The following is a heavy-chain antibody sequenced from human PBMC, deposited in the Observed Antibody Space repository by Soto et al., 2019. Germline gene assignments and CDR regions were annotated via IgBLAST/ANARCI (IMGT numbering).Heavy chain of an antibody. D-gene: IGHD3-22*01. CDR1: GGSISSYY. V-gene: IGHV4-4*07. J-gene: IGHJ6*02. CDR2: IYTSGST. CDR3: ARGTSSFYDSSGYYYDLYGYYYYGMDV. Sequence: SETLSLTCTVSGGSISSYYWSWIRQPAGKGLEWIGRIYTSGSTNYNPSLKSRVTMSVDTSKNQFSLKLSSVTAADTAVYYCARGTSSFYDSSGYYYDLYGYYYYGMDVWGQGTTVTVSS.